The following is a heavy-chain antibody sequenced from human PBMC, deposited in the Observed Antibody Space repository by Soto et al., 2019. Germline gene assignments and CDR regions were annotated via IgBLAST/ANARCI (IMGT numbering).Heavy chain of an antibody. D-gene: IGHD3-9*01. CDR3: VRVLLNILNWNRVDAFDI. CDR1: GDSISSNNYC. V-gene: IGHV4-39*01. J-gene: IGHJ3*02. Sequence: QLQLQESGPGLLKPSETLSLTCSVSGDSISSNNYCWAWIRQPPRKGLEWIGTIFHSGSTYSNPSLKSRLTTSIDTSKNQFSLKLSSVTAADTAVYYCVRVLLNILNWNRVDAFDIWGQGTMVAVSS. CDR2: IFHSGST.